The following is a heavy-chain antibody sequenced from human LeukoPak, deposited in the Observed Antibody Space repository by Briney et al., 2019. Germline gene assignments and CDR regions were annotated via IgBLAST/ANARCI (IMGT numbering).Heavy chain of an antibody. Sequence: ASVKVSCKASGYTFTSYDINWVRQATGQGLEWMGWMNPNSGNTGYAQKFQGRVTITRNTSISTAYMELSSLRSEDTAVYYCARGRLVRRRYNWNYGGDAFDIWGQGTMVTVSS. CDR3: ARGRLVRRRYNWNYGGDAFDI. J-gene: IGHJ3*02. CDR1: GYTFTSYD. V-gene: IGHV1-8*03. D-gene: IGHD1-7*01. CDR2: MNPNSGNT.